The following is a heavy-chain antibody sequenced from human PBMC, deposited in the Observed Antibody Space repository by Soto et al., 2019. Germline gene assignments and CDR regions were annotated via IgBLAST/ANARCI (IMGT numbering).Heavy chain of an antibody. Sequence: GASVKVSCKASGGTFSSYAISWVRQAPGQGLEWMGGIIPIFGTANYAQKFQGRVTITADESTSTAYMELSSLRSEDTAVYYCARGAYYYDSSGYEQQYNWFDPWGQGTLVTVSS. J-gene: IGHJ5*02. CDR1: GGTFSSYA. CDR2: IIPIFGTA. V-gene: IGHV1-69*13. CDR3: ARGAYYYDSSGYEQQYNWFDP. D-gene: IGHD3-22*01.